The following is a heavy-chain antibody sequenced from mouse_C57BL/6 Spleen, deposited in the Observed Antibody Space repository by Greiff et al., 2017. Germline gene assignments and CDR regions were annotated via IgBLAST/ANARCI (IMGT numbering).Heavy chain of an antibody. D-gene: IGHD2-4*01. CDR2: IDPSDSET. CDR3: ARGRDYERGYYAMDY. V-gene: IGHV1-52*01. J-gene: IGHJ4*01. Sequence: VQLQQPGAELVRPGSSVKLSCKASGYTFTSYWMHWVKQRPIQGLEWIGNIDPSDSETHYNQKFKDKATLTVDKSSSTAYMQLSSLTSEDSAVYYCARGRDYERGYYAMDYWGQGTSVTVSS. CDR1: GYTFTSYW.